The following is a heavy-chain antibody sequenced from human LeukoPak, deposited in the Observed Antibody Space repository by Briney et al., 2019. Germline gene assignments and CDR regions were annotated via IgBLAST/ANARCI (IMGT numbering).Heavy chain of an antibody. V-gene: IGHV3-30*04. CDR2: ISYDGSNK. CDR3: ARGRSGSHHFDS. Sequence: GRPLRLSCAASGFTFSNYAMHWVRQAPGKGLEWVAIISYDGSNKYYADSVKGRFTISRDNSKNTLYLQMNSLRADDTAVYYCARGRSGSHHFDSWGQGTLVTVPS. D-gene: IGHD3-10*01. J-gene: IGHJ4*02. CDR1: GFTFSNYA.